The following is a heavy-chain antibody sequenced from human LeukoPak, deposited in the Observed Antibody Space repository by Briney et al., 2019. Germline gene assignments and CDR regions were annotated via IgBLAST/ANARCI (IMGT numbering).Heavy chain of an antibody. D-gene: IGHD2-2*01. Sequence: SETLSLTCTVSGGSISSSSYYWGWIRQPPGKGLEWIGSIYYSGSTYYNPSLKSRVTISVDTSKNQFSLKLSSVTAADTAVYYCARGHSSTSWPNWFDPWGQGTLVTVSS. CDR2: IYYSGST. J-gene: IGHJ5*02. V-gene: IGHV4-39*07. CDR1: GGSISSSSYY. CDR3: ARGHSSTSWPNWFDP.